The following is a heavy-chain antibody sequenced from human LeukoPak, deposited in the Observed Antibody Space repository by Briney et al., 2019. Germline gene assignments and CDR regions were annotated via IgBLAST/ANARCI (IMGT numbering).Heavy chain of an antibody. D-gene: IGHD1-26*01. CDR1: GFTFSNAW. J-gene: IGHJ1*01. CDR3: AKKVVVGATSPYSDFQD. V-gene: IGHV3-15*07. Sequence: KSGGSLRLSCAASGFTFSNAWMNWVRQAPGKGLEWVGRIKSKTDGGTTDYAAPVKGRFTISRDDSKNTLYLQMNSLRAEDTALYYCAKKVVVGATSPYSDFQDWGQGTLVTVSS. CDR2: IKSKTDGGTT.